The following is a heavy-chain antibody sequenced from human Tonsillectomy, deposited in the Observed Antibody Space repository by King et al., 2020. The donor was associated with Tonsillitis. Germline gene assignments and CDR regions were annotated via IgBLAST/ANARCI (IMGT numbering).Heavy chain of an antibody. CDR1: GFTFSRYS. Sequence: VQLVESGGGLVQPGGSLRLSCSASGFTFSRYSMHWVRQAPGKGREYVSAIGSRGDNAYYTDSVEGRFTLSRDNSKNTLFLQMSSLRAEDTAVYYCVAFWSGDSTTTYSYYMDVWGKGTTVTVSS. V-gene: IGHV3-64D*06. CDR2: IGSRGDNA. J-gene: IGHJ6*03. CDR3: VAFWSGDSTTTYSYYMDV. D-gene: IGHD3-3*01.